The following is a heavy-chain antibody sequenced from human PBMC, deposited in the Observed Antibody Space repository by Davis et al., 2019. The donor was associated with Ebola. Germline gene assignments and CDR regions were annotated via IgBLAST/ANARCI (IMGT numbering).Heavy chain of an antibody. CDR2: IHHSRGT. J-gene: IGHJ6*02. CDR3: ARAATGYYYGMDV. D-gene: IGHD1-26*01. V-gene: IGHV4-34*01. CDR1: DGSFTDDY. Sequence: PSETLSLTCVVNDGSFTDDYWSWIRKSPGKGLEWIGEIHHSRGTKYNPSVKSRVTISADTSEKQFSMKLSSVTAADTAVYYCARAATGYYYGMDVWGQGTTVTVSS.